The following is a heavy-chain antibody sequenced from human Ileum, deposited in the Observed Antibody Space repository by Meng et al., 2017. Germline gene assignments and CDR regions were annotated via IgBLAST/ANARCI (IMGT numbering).Heavy chain of an antibody. CDR3: ARVRLIRSRSTFDS. J-gene: IGHJ4*02. V-gene: IGHV3-7*01. CDR1: GFTFSSYW. CDR2: IKQDGSET. Sequence: GESLKISCAASGFTFSSYWMSWVRQAPGKGLEWVANIKQDGSETYYVDSVKGRFTISRDNAKNSLYLQMNSLRPEDTAVYYCARVRLIRSRSTFDSWGQGTLVTVSS. D-gene: IGHD2-2*01.